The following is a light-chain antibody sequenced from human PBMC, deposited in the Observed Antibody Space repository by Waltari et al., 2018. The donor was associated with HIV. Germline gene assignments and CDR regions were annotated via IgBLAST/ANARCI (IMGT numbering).Light chain of an antibody. J-gene: IGLJ3*02. CDR2: DDS. Sequence: YVLTQPPSFSVAPGETARIPCWGIHLDSESVHWYQQKSGPAPVLVMCDDSARPSGVSDRFSGSKSGGSATLSISEVAPGDEADYYWQVWDSSSDRPAFGGGTKLAVL. CDR1: HLDSES. V-gene: IGLV3-21*04. CDR3: QVWDSSSDRPA.